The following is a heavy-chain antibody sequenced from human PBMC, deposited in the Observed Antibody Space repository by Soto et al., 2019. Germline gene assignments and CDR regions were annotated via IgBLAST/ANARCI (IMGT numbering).Heavy chain of an antibody. CDR1: GYTFLDFY. Sequence: QVQLVQSGTEVKKPGASVKVSCKASGYTFLDFYIHWVRQAPGQGLEWMGFINPSGGGSSYAQKVQCRLTMTRDTSTSTVYMELISLRSEETAIYYCARDKPFSAGYWGQGPLVT. CDR3: ARDKPFSAGY. J-gene: IGHJ4*02. D-gene: IGHD3-3*02. CDR2: INPSGGGS. V-gene: IGHV1-46*01.